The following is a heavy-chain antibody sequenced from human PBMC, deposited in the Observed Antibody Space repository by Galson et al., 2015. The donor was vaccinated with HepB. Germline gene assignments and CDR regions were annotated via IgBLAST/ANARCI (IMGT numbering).Heavy chain of an antibody. V-gene: IGHV3-21*01. CDR2: ISGSSSYI. Sequence: SLRLSCAASGFTFSSYSMNWVRQAPGKGLEWVSSISGSSSYIYYADSVKGRFTISRDNAKNSLFLQMSSLRAEDTAVYYCARDRGGDYSDCWGQGTLVTVSS. CDR3: ARDRGGDYSDC. CDR1: GFTFSSYS. D-gene: IGHD4-11*01. J-gene: IGHJ4*02.